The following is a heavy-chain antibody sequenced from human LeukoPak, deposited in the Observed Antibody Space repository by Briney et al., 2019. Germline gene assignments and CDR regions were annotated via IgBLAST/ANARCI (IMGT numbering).Heavy chain of an antibody. V-gene: IGHV6-1*01. J-gene: IGHJ6*02. D-gene: IGHD2-15*01. CDR3: ARGGAYSPYYAMDV. CDR2: TYYRSKWYN. CDR1: GDSVSSNRAA. Sequence: SQALSLTCAISGDSVSSNRAAWNWIRQSPSRGLEWLGRTYYRSKWYNDYAVSVISRITINPDTSKNQFSLQLNSVTPEDTAVYYCARGGAYSPYYAMDVWGQGTTVTVSS.